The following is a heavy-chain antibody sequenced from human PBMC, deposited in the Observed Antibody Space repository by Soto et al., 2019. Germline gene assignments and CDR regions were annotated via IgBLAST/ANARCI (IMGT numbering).Heavy chain of an antibody. D-gene: IGHD6-13*01. CDR1: GGSISSYY. J-gene: IGHJ6*02. V-gene: IGHV4-59*01. CDR3: ARGGYSSSRYDMDV. CDR2: INYSGST. Sequence: SETLSLTCSVSGGSISSYYWSWVRQPPGKGLEWIGYINYSGSTSHNPSLKSRVTISVDKSKNQFSLNLSSVTAADTAMYYCARGGYSSSRYDMDVWGQVTTGTVSS.